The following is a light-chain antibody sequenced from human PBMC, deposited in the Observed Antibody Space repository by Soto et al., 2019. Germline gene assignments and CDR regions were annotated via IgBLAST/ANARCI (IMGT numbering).Light chain of an antibody. CDR1: QSVSSN. J-gene: IGKJ5*01. CDR2: GAS. CDR3: QQYGSSPIT. Sequence: EIVMTQSPATLSVSPGERATLSCRASQSVSSNLAWYQQKPGQAPRLLIYGASSRASGITDRFSGSGSGTDFTFTISRLEPEDFAVYYCQQYGSSPITFGQGTRLE. V-gene: IGKV3-20*01.